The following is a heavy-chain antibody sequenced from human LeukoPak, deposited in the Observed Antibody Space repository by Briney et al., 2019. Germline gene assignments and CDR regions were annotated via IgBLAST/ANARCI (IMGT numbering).Heavy chain of an antibody. CDR2: ISGGSAHT. D-gene: IGHD3-22*01. Sequence: GGSLRLSCAASGFTFSDYAMNWVRQSPGKGLEWVSAISGGSAHTYYADSVQGRFTISRDNSKNTLYLQMNSLRAEDTAVYFCTKISAWSLKHVDFWGQGTLVTVSS. J-gene: IGHJ4*02. CDR3: TKISAWSLKHVDF. CDR1: GFTFSDYA. V-gene: IGHV3-23*01.